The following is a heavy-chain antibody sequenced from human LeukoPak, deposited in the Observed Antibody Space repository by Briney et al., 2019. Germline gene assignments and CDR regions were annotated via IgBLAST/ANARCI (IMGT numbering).Heavy chain of an antibody. J-gene: IGHJ5*02. CDR2: IYYSGST. Sequence: KPSETLSLTCIVSSGSINDYYWSWIRQPPGKGLEWIGYIYYSGSTSYNPSLQSRATISVDTSKNHLSLKVSSVTAADTAVYYCASVHNSRTYWFDPWGQGTLVTVSS. CDR1: SGSINDYY. V-gene: IGHV4-59*01. D-gene: IGHD2-2*01. CDR3: ASVHNSRTYWFDP.